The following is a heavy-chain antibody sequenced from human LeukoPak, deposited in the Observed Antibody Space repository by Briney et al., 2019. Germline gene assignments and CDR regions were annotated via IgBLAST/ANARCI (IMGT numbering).Heavy chain of an antibody. Sequence: PGGSLRLSCAASGFTFSSFGMNWVRQAPGKGLEWVSYIRDSSTLTDYADSVKGRFTISRDNAQNSLSLQLSSLRDEDTAVYFCAKVIRGGYGMDVWGQGTTVTVTS. D-gene: IGHD3-10*01. V-gene: IGHV3-48*02. CDR1: GFTFSSFG. CDR2: IRDSSTLT. CDR3: AKVIRGGYGMDV. J-gene: IGHJ6*02.